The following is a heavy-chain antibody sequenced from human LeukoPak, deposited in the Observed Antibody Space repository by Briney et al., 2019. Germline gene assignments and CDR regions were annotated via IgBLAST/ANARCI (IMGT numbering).Heavy chain of an antibody. V-gene: IGHV3-43D*03. CDR3: AKDIGSYCSSTSCYKPRQFGVFSAAAGLDY. J-gene: IGHJ4*02. CDR2: ISWDGGST. Sequence: PGGSLRLSCAASGFTFDDYAMHWVRHAPGKGLEWVSLISWDGGSTYYADSVKGRFTISRDNSKNSLYLQMNSLRAEDTALYYCAKDIGSYCSSTSCYKPRQFGVFSAAAGLDYWGQGTLVTVSS. D-gene: IGHD2-2*01. CDR1: GFTFDDYA.